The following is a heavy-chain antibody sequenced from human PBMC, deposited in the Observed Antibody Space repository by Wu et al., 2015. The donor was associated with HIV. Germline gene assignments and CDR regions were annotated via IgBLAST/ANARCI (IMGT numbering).Heavy chain of an antibody. Sequence: QVQLVQSGAELKKPGSEVKVSCKASGGTFSSFAISWVRQAPGQGFEWVGGIIPLFDSATYAPTLEGRVTIIADESTSTSFLQVRSLRSEDTAVYYCARVGGSSWYREFDLWGQGDNGHRLF. CDR1: GGTFSSFA. J-gene: IGHJ3*01. CDR3: ARVGGSSWYREFDL. V-gene: IGHV1-69*12. CDR2: IIPLFDSA. D-gene: IGHD6-13*01.